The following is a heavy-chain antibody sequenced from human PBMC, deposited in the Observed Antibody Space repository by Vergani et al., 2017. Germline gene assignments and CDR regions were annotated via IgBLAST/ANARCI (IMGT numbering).Heavy chain of an antibody. CDR1: GGSISSGGYY. V-gene: IGHV4-31*03. D-gene: IGHD3-22*01. CDR3: ARDTRYYDSSGLSYYFDY. CDR2: IYYSGST. J-gene: IGHJ4*02. Sequence: QVQLQESCPGLVKPSQTLSLTCTVSGGSISSGGYYWSWIRQHPGKGLEWIGYIYYSGSTYYNPSLKSRVTISVDTSKNQFSLTLSSVTAADTAVYYCARDTRYYDSSGLSYYFDYWGQGTLVTVSS.